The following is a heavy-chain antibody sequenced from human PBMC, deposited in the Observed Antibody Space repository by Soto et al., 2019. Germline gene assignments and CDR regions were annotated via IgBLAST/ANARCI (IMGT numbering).Heavy chain of an antibody. J-gene: IGHJ5*02. D-gene: IGHD6-13*01. CDR1: GYSFTSYW. CDR2: IYPGDSDT. Sequence: GESLKISCKGSGYSFTSYWIGWVRQMPGKGLEWMGIIYPGDSDTRYSPSFQGQVTISADKSISTAYLQWSSLKASDTAMYYCSRRGLQQLVQRNWFDPWAQGTLVTVSS. V-gene: IGHV5-51*01. CDR3: SRRGLQQLVQRNWFDP.